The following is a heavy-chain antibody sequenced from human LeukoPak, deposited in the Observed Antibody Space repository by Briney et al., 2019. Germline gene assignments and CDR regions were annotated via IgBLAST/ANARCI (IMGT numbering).Heavy chain of an antibody. J-gene: IGHJ4*02. CDR2: ISSNGGST. D-gene: IGHD5-12*01. CDR3: ARSSSGYGGFIDY. Sequence: GGSLRLSCAASGFTFSSYAMHWVRQAPGKGLEYVSAISSNGGSTYYAYSVKGRFTISRDNSKNTLYLQMGSLRAEDMAVYYCARSSSGYGGFIDYWGQGTLVTVSS. CDR1: GFTFSSYA. V-gene: IGHV3-64*01.